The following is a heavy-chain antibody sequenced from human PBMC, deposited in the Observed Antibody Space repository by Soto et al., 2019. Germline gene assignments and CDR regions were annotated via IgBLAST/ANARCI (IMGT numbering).Heavy chain of an antibody. Sequence: QVQLVESGGGVVQPGRSLRLSCAASGFTFSSYAMHWVRRAPGKGLEWMAVMSYDGSNKYYADSVKGRLTISRDNSKYSLYLQMNRPRPEDTALYYFSREGGAYWGQGTRVIVS. V-gene: IGHV3-30-3*01. CDR1: GFTFSSYA. D-gene: IGHD3-16*01. CDR2: MSYDGSNK. J-gene: IGHJ4*02. CDR3: SREGGAY.